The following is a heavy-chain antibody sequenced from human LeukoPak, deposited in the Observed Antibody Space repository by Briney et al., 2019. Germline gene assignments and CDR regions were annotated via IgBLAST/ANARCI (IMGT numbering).Heavy chain of an antibody. J-gene: IGHJ4*02. CDR3: AKDRHYYDSSGYYLYFDY. Sequence: GGSLRLSCAASNFTVSSDYMSWVRQAPVKGLEWVSVIYSGGSTYYADSVKGRFTISRDNSKNTLYLQMNSLRAEDTAVYYCAKDRHYYDSSGYYLYFDYWGQGTLVTVSS. V-gene: IGHV3-53*01. CDR2: IYSGGST. D-gene: IGHD3-22*01. CDR1: NFTVSSDY.